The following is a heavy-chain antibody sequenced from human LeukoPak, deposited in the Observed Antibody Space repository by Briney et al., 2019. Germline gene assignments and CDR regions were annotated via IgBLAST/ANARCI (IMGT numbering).Heavy chain of an antibody. CDR3: ARVLSGSLDY. J-gene: IGHJ4*02. CDR2: INTDGSST. D-gene: IGHD1-26*01. Sequence: GGSLRLSCAASGFTFSSYWMHWVRQAPGKGLVWVSRINTDGSSTSYADSVKGRFTISRDNSENTLFLHMDSQRAADTAVYFCARVLSGSLDYWGQGTLVTVSS. V-gene: IGHV3-74*01. CDR1: GFTFSSYW.